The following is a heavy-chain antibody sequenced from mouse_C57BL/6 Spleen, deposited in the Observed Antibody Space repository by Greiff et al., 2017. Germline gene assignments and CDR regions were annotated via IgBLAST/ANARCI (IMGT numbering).Heavy chain of an antibody. CDR1: GYAFSSSW. J-gene: IGHJ2*01. Sequence: QVQLQQSGPELVKPGASVKISCKASGYAFSSSWMNWVKQRPGQGLEWIGRIYPGDGDTNYNGKFKGKATLTADKSSSTAYMQLSSLTSEDSAVYFCARNDYFDYWGQGTTLTVSS. CDR3: ARNDYFDY. V-gene: IGHV1-82*01. CDR2: IYPGDGDT.